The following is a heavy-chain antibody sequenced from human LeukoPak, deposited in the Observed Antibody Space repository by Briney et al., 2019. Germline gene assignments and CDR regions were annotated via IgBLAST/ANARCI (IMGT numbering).Heavy chain of an antibody. Sequence: PGGSLRLSRAASGFTFSSYSMNGVRQPPGKGLEWVSSISSSSSYIYYADSVKGRFTISRDNAKNSLYLQMNSLRAEDTAVYYCARALGGSSGYYKSTFDIWGQGTMVTVSS. CDR2: ISSSSSYI. D-gene: IGHD3-22*01. V-gene: IGHV3-21*01. J-gene: IGHJ3*02. CDR3: ARALGGSSGYYKSTFDI. CDR1: GFTFSSYS.